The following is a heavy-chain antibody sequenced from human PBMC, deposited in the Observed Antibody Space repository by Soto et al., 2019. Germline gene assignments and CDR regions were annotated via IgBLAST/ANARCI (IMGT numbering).Heavy chain of an antibody. CDR1: GGSISSSSYY. CDR3: AREHGFSYGLNYFDP. D-gene: IGHD5-18*01. V-gene: IGHV4-39*07. CDR2: IYYSGST. J-gene: IGHJ5*02. Sequence: SETLSLTCTVSGGSISSSSYYWGWIRQPPGKGLEWIGSIYYSGSTYYNPSLKSRVTMSVDTSKNQFSLNLSSVTAADTAVYYCAREHGFSYGLNYFDPWGQGTLVTVS.